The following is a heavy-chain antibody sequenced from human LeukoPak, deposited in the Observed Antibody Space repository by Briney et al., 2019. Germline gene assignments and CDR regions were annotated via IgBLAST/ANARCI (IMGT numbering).Heavy chain of an antibody. J-gene: IGHJ4*02. Sequence: GGSLRLSCAASGFTFSSYSMNWVRQAPGKGLEWVSPVSSSSSYIYYADSVKGRFTISRDNAKNSLYLQMNSLRAEDTAVYYCARVGSLDYFDYWGQGTLVTVSS. CDR2: VSSSSSYI. D-gene: IGHD6-13*01. CDR1: GFTFSSYS. CDR3: ARVGSLDYFDY. V-gene: IGHV3-21*01.